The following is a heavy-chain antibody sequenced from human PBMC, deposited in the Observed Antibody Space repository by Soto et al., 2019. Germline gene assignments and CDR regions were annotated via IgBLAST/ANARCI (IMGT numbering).Heavy chain of an antibody. Sequence: QVQLVESGGGVVQPGKSLRVPCVVSGFIFRGHSIHWVRQAPGKGLEWVAAISRDGSIKYYLDSVKGRFTVSRDNSKNAVYLEMNSLRDEDTAVYHCARSRNGGVADSCDYWGQGTRVTVSA. CDR3: ARSRNGGVADSCDY. CDR2: ISRDGSIK. CDR1: GFIFRGHS. D-gene: IGHD2-8*01. V-gene: IGHV3-30*04. J-gene: IGHJ4*02.